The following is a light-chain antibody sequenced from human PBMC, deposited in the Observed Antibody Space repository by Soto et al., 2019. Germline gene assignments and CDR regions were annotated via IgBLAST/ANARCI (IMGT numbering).Light chain of an antibody. CDR1: SSTVGGFNV. Sequence: LTRPASVSGSPGQSITISCTGTSSTVGGFNVVSWYQQHPGKAPKVIIYEGIKRPSGVSNRFSGSNSGSTASLTISGLQAEDEADYYCCSYVGATTYVFGTGTKVTVL. CDR2: EGI. V-gene: IGLV2-23*01. CDR3: CSYVGATTYV. J-gene: IGLJ1*01.